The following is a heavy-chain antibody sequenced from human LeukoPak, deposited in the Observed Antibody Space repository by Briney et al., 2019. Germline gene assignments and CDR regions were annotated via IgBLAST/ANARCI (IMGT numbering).Heavy chain of an antibody. V-gene: IGHV3-23*01. CDR3: ANFRAGSGSYYNY. D-gene: IGHD3-10*01. J-gene: IGHJ4*02. CDR2: ISGSGGST. Sequence: GGSLRLSCAASGFTFNTYAMSRVRQAPGERLDEVSAISGSGGSTYYADSVKGRFTISRDNSKNTLCVQMNSLRAEDTAVYYCANFRAGSGSYYNYWGQGTLVTVSS. CDR1: GFTFNTYA.